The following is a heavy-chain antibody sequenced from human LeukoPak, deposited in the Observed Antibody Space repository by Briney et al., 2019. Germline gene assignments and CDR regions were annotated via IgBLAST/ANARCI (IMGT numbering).Heavy chain of an antibody. Sequence: GGSLRLSCVVSGFTFSSYSMNWVRQTPEKRLEWVSSISGNSAYKHDADSVKGRFTISRDNAQNTLFLQMNSLRAEDTAVYYCIRDFLTVTTNDYWGQGTLVTVSS. J-gene: IGHJ4*02. V-gene: IGHV3-21*01. CDR2: ISGNSAYK. CDR1: GFTFSSYS. CDR3: IRDFLTVTTNDY. D-gene: IGHD4-11*01.